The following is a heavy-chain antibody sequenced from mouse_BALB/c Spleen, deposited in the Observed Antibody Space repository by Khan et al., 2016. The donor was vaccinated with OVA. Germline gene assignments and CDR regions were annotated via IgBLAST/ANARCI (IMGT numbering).Heavy chain of an antibody. Sequence: QVQLKQSGAELMKPGASVKISCEATGYAFRSYWIEWVKQRPGHGLEWVGEILPGTGNTKYNEKFEGKATFTADSSSNTAHLQLSSLTSKDFAVYYCTQPYYADYWGQGTTLTGSS. CDR2: ILPGTGNT. CDR3: TQPYYADY. J-gene: IGHJ2*01. V-gene: IGHV1-9*01. D-gene: IGHD2-10*01. CDR1: GYAFRSYW.